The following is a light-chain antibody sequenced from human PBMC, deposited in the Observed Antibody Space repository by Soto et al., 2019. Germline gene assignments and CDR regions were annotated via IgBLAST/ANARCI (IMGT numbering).Light chain of an antibody. Sequence: QSVLTQPLSVSGAPGQRVTISCTGSSSNIGAGKYVHWYQQLPGRAPKLLIYGDTHRPSGVPDRFSASKSGTSASLAITGLQAEDEADDHCQSYDRGLSASVFGGGTKLTVL. CDR3: QSYDRGLSASV. CDR2: GDT. CDR1: SSNIGAGKY. J-gene: IGLJ3*02. V-gene: IGLV1-40*01.